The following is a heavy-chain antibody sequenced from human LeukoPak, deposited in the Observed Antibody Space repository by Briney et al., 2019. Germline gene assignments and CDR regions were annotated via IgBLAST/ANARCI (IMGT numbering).Heavy chain of an antibody. V-gene: IGHV3-23*01. CDR3: AKVVRGYYYDSSGYYYFDY. Sequence: GGSLRLSCVGSGFTFSSYAMSWVRQAPGKGLEWVSAISGSGGSTYYADSVKGRFTISRDNSKNTLYLQMNSLRAEDTAVYYCAKVVRGYYYDSSGYYYFDYWGQGTLVTVSS. CDR2: ISGSGGST. D-gene: IGHD3-22*01. CDR1: GFTFSSYA. J-gene: IGHJ4*02.